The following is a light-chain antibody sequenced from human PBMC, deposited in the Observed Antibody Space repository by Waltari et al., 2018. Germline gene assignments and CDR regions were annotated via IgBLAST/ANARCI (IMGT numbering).Light chain of an antibody. Sequence: ETVLTQSPGTLSLSPGERATLSCKASDSVGIYLAWYHQKPGQAPRLLIYHASNRATCIPDRFSGSGSGTDFSLTISRLEPEDSAVYYCQKYVSLPATFGQGTKVEI. V-gene: IGKV3-20*01. CDR2: HAS. CDR3: QKYVSLPAT. J-gene: IGKJ1*01. CDR1: DSVGIY.